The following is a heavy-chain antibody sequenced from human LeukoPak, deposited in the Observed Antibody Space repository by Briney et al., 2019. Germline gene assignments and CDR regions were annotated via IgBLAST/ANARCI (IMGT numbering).Heavy chain of an antibody. J-gene: IGHJ6*02. D-gene: IGHD3-10*01. CDR2: ISGSGSST. CDR3: AKVMVRGPAKNYGMDV. CDR1: GFTFSSYA. Sequence: GGSLRLSCAASGFTFSSYAMSWVRQAPGKGLEWVSAISGSGSSTYYADSVKGRFTISRDNSKNTLYLQMNSLRAEDTAVYYCAKVMVRGPAKNYGMDVWGQGATVTVSS. V-gene: IGHV3-23*01.